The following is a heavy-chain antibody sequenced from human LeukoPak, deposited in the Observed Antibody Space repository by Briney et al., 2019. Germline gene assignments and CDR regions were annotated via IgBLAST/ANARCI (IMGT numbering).Heavy chain of an antibody. CDR1: GYIFTSYD. Sequence: ASVKVSCKASGYIFTSYDINWVRQATGQGLEWMGWMNPNSGNTGYAQKFQGRVTMTRNTSISTAYMELSSLRPEDTAVYYCARGRRAVTTYNYWGQGTLVTVSS. D-gene: IGHD4-17*01. J-gene: IGHJ4*02. V-gene: IGHV1-8*01. CDR2: MNPNSGNT. CDR3: ARGRRAVTTYNY.